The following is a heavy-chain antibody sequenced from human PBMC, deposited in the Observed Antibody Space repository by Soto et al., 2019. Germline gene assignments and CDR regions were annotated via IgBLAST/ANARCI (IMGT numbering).Heavy chain of an antibody. Sequence: GEGLKISCNGSGYSFNSYWKSGVQQKRGKGLDWMGSLDPSHSYTNYCPSFQGHVTISADKSISTPYLQCRSLKASAPAMYYCARHLTLFGVVIPMDVWGQGTTVIVSS. CDR3: ARHLTLFGVVIPMDV. D-gene: IGHD3-3*01. CDR1: GYSFNSYW. J-gene: IGHJ6*02. V-gene: IGHV5-10-1*01. CDR2: LDPSHSYT.